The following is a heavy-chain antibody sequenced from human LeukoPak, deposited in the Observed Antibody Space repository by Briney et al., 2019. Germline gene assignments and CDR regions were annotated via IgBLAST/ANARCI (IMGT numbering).Heavy chain of an antibody. CDR1: GGSISSYY. J-gene: IGHJ4*02. CDR3: ARVNSGWYSYYFDY. CDR2: IYYSGST. Sequence: SETLSLTCTVSGGSISSYYWSWIRQPPGKGLEWIGYIYYSGSTNYNPSLKSRVTMSVDTSKNQFSLKLSSVTAADTAVYYCARVNSGWYSYYFDYWGQGTLVTVSS. D-gene: IGHD6-19*01. V-gene: IGHV4-59*12.